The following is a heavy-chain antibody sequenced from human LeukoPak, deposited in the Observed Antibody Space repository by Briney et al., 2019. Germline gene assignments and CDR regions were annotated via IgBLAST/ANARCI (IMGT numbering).Heavy chain of an antibody. CDR1: GGSLSGYY. J-gene: IGHJ4*02. CDR3: ARDGYSYGVDY. V-gene: IGHV4-31*11. CDR2: IYYSGST. Sequence: LSLTCAVYGGSLSGYYWSWIRQHPGKGLEWIGYIYYSGSTYYNPSLKSRVTISVDTSKSQFSLKLSSVTAADTAVYYCARDGYSYGVDYWGQGTLVTVSS. D-gene: IGHD5-18*01.